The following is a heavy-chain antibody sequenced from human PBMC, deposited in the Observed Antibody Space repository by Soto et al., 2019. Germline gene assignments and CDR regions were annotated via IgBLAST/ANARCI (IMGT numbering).Heavy chain of an antibody. CDR1: GGSISSGGYY. CDR3: ARDGYYGSGTYYPLGY. Sequence: QVQLQESGPGLVKPSQTLSLTCTVSGGSISSGGYYWSWIRQHPGKGLEWIGYIYYSGSTYYSPSLKSRVTISVDTSKNQCSLKLSSVTAADTAVYYCARDGYYGSGTYYPLGYWGQGTLVTVSS. D-gene: IGHD3-10*01. V-gene: IGHV4-31*03. J-gene: IGHJ4*02. CDR2: IYYSGST.